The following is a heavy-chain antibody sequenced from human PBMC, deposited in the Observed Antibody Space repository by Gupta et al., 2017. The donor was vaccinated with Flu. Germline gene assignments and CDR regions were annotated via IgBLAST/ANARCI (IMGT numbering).Heavy chain of an antibody. Sequence: QVHLFQSGRGVVPPGRLLRPSCAASGLAFSSSAMHWVRQAPGTVLEWVAVISYAGSNKEDSYAVKGRFPISRDNSNNTLYRQMNSLRAEDTAVYYCARADLLIVLLEYWGQGTLVTVAS. CDR1: GLAFSSSA. CDR3: ARADLLIVLLEY. D-gene: IGHD3-10*01. V-gene: IGHV3-30-3*01. J-gene: IGHJ4*02. CDR2: ISYAGSNK.